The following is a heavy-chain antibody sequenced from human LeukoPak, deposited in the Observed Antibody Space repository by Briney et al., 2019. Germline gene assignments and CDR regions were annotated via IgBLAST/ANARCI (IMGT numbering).Heavy chain of an antibody. CDR1: GFTVSSNY. CDR2: IYSGGST. Sequence: PGGSLRLSCAASGFTVSSNYMSWVRQAPGKGLEWVSVIYSGGSTYYADSVKGRFTISRDNSKNTLYLQMNSLRAEDTALYYCAKPGEPSNYFFDYWGQGALVTVSS. CDR3: AKPGEPSNYFFDY. J-gene: IGHJ4*02. V-gene: IGHV3-66*01. D-gene: IGHD1-14*01.